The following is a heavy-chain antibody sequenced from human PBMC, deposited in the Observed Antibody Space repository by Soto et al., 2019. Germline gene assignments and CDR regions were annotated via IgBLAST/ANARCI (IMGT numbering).Heavy chain of an antibody. V-gene: IGHV4-28*01. Sequence: QVQLQESGPGLAKPSDTLSLTCAVSGYSISGSDWWGWIRQPPGKGLEWIGYIYYSGTTYYNPSLKSRVTMSVDTSQNQFSLKLTTVTAVDTAFYYCAISEIQAPIYYWGQALLITVSS. CDR2: IYYSGTT. D-gene: IGHD2-21*01. CDR1: GYSISGSDW. J-gene: IGHJ4*02. CDR3: AISEIQAPIYY.